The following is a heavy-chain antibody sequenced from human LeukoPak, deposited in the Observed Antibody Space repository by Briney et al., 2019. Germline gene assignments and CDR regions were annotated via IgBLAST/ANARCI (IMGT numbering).Heavy chain of an antibody. V-gene: IGHV4-34*01. CDR2: INHSGST. D-gene: IGHD2-15*01. Sequence: SETLTLTCSVYGGSFSGYYWRWIRQPPGKALEWIGEINHSGSTNYNPSLKSRVSISVDKSKNQFSLKLSSVTAADTAVYYCARGPRPYCSGGSCYRRYYDLWGRGTLVTVSS. CDR3: ARGPRPYCSGGSCYRRYYDL. J-gene: IGHJ2*01. CDR1: GGSFSGYY.